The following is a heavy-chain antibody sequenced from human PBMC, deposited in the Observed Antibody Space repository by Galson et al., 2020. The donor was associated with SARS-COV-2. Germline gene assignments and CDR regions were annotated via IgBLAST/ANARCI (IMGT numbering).Heavy chain of an antibody. J-gene: IGHJ6*02. CDR2: IIPIFGTA. Sequence: SVKVSCKASGGTFSSYAISWVRQAPGQGLEWMGGIIPIFGTANYAQKFQGRVTITADKSTSTAYMELSSLRSEDTAVYYCARGVDIVVVPAAMDYYGMDVWGQGTTVTVSS. V-gene: IGHV1-69*06. D-gene: IGHD2-2*01. CDR3: ARGVDIVVVPAAMDYYGMDV. CDR1: GGTFSSYA.